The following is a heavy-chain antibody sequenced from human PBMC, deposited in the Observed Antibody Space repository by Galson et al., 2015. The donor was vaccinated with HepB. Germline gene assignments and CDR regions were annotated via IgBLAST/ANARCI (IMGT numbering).Heavy chain of an antibody. CDR3: ARVGAAVGTEINWFDP. D-gene: IGHD6-13*01. J-gene: IGHJ5*02. V-gene: IGHV1-18*04. CDR2: ISAYNGNT. CDR1: GYTFTSYG. Sequence: SVKVSCKASGYTFTSYGISWVRQAPGQGLEWMGWISAYNGNTNYTQKLQARVTMTTDTSTSTAYMELRSLRSDDTAVYYCARVGAAVGTEINWFDPWGQGTLVTVSS.